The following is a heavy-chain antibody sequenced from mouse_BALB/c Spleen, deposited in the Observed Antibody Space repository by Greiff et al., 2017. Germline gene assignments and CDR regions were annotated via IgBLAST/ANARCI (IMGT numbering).Heavy chain of an antibody. D-gene: IGHD1-1*01. CDR3: ARRYYYGSSSFAY. J-gene: IGHJ3*01. V-gene: IGHV1-9*01. CDR1: GYTFSSYW. CDR2: ILPGSGST. Sequence: VQLQESGAELMKPGASVKISCKATGYTFSSYWIEWVKQRPGHGLEWIGEILPGSGSTNYNEKFKGKATFTADTSSNTAYMQLSSLTSEDSAVYYCARRYYYGSSSFAYWGQGTLVTVSA.